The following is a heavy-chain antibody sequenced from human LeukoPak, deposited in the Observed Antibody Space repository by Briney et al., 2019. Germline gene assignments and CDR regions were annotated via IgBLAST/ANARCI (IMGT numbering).Heavy chain of an antibody. CDR1: GFTFISFG. Sequence: PGRSLRLSCAASGFTFISFGMHWVRQAPGKGLEWVALISYDGSNKYYADSVKGRFTISRDNSKNTLYLQMNSLRAEDTAVYYCARDRALFDPWGQGTLVTVSS. CDR3: ARDRALFDP. CDR2: ISYDGSNK. V-gene: IGHV3-30*03. D-gene: IGHD3-10*01. J-gene: IGHJ5*02.